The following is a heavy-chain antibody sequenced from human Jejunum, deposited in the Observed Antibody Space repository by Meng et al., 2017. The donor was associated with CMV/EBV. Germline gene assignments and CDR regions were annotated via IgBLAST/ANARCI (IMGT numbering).Heavy chain of an antibody. J-gene: IGHJ4*02. CDR1: GFTFRNYA. Sequence: SSGFTFRNYALHWVREAAGKGLEWVAVMSYDASNPYFADSVKGRFTLSRDNSQNSVYLQMNSLRAEDTAVYYCARDDYGDACAYFDYWGQGTLVTVSS. V-gene: IGHV3-30-3*01. D-gene: IGHD4-17*01. CDR3: ARDDYGDACAYFDY. CDR2: MSYDASNP.